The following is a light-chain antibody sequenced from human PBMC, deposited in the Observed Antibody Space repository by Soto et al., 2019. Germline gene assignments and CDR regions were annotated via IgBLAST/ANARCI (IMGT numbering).Light chain of an antibody. CDR3: SSYTSSSLV. Sequence: QSALTQPASVSGSPGQSITISCTGTCSDVGGYNYVSWYQQHPGKAPKLMIYDVSNRPSGVSNRFSGSKSGNTASLTISGLQAEDEADYYCSSYTSSSLVFGGGTKLTVL. J-gene: IGLJ2*01. CDR1: CSDVGGYNY. V-gene: IGLV2-14*01. CDR2: DVS.